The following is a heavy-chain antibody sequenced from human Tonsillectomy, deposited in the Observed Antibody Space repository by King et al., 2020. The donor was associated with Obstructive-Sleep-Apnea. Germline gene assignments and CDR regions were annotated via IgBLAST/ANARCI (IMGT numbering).Heavy chain of an antibody. CDR1: GGPFSDYY. CDR2: INQSGST. Sequence: VQLQQWGAGMLKPSETLSLTCAVYGGPFSDYYWSWIRQPPGKGLEWIGEINQSGSTNYNPSLKSRVTISVDTSNNLFSLKLRSLTAADTAVYYCARGSGAAAVNWFDPWGQGTLVTVSS. CDR3: ARGSGAAAVNWFDP. J-gene: IGHJ5*02. D-gene: IGHD6-13*01. V-gene: IGHV4-34*01.